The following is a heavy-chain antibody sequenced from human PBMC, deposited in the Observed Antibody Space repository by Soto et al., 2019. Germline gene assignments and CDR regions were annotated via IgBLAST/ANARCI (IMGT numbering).Heavy chain of an antibody. D-gene: IGHD3-3*01. CDR3: ARRNEVEWFDLP. J-gene: IGHJ3*01. V-gene: IGHV1-8*01. CDR1: GYTFTSYD. CDR2: MNPNSGNT. Sequence: ASVKVSCKASGYTFTSYDINWVRQATGQGLEWMGWMNPNSGNTGYAQKFQGRVTMTRNTSISTAYMELSSLRSEDTAVYYCARRNEVEWFDLPWGQGTMVTVSS.